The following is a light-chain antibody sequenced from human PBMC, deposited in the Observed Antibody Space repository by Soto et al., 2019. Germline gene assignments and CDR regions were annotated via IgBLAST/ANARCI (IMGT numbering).Light chain of an antibody. CDR3: FSSTGTYTVV. CDR1: SSDVGGYNY. V-gene: IGLV2-11*01. Sequence: QSVLTQPRSVSGSPGQSVTISCTGTSSDVGGYNYVSWYQQHPAKAPKLMIYDVSKRPSGVPDRFSGSRSGNTASLTISGLQAEDEADYYCFSSTGTYTVVFGGGTQLTVL. J-gene: IGLJ3*02. CDR2: DVS.